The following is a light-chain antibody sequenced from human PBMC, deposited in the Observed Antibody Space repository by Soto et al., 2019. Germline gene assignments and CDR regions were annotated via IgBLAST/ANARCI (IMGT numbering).Light chain of an antibody. CDR2: EGS. V-gene: IGLV2-23*01. CDR1: SSDIGRYNY. CDR3: CTFAGSRPLYV. J-gene: IGLJ1*01. Sequence: QSALTQPASVSGSPGQSITISCTGSSSDIGRYNYVSWYQQLPGKAPKLIIYEGSKRPSGVSNRFSGSKSGITASLTVSGLQAEDEADYYCCTFAGSRPLYVFGTGTKVTVL.